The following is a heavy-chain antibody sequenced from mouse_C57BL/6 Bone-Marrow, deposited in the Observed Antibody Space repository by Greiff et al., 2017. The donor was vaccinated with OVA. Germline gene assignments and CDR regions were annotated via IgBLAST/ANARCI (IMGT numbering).Heavy chain of an antibody. V-gene: IGHV3-6*01. CDR3: ARYRDYAMDY. Sequence: EVKLVESGPGLVKPSQSLSLTCSVTGYSITSGYYWNWIRQFPGNKLEWMGYISYDGSNNYNPSLKNRISITRDTSKNQFFLKLNSVTTEDTATYYCARYRDYAMDYWGQGTSVTVSS. CDR2: ISYDGSN. D-gene: IGHD3-1*01. J-gene: IGHJ4*01. CDR1: GYSITSGYY.